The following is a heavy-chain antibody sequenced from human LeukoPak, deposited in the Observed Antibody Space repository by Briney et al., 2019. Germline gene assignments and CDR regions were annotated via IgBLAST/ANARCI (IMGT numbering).Heavy chain of an antibody. V-gene: IGHV4-59*01. J-gene: IGHJ4*02. CDR3: ARASPRGHFDY. CDR2: IYYSGGT. Sequence: SETLSLTCTVSGGSISSYYWSWIRQPPGKGLEWIGYIYYSGGTNYNPSLKSRVTISVDTSKNQFSLKLSSVTAADTAVYYCARASPRGHFDYWGQGTLVTVSS. CDR1: GGSISSYY.